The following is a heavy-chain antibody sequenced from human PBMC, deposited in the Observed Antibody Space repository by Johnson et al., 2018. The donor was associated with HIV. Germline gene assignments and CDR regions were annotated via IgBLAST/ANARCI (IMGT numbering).Heavy chain of an antibody. Sequence: EVQLVESGGGLVQPGGSLRLSCAASAFTFSSFAMSWVRQAPGKGLEWVSGISGAGGSRNYADSVKGRFTISRDNSKNTLYLQMNSLRAEDTAIYYCAKDLHYYDSSGFNDAFDSWGQGTMVAVSS. CDR2: ISGAGGSR. D-gene: IGHD3-22*01. CDR1: AFTFSSFA. V-gene: IGHV3-23*04. J-gene: IGHJ3*02. CDR3: AKDLHYYDSSGFNDAFDS.